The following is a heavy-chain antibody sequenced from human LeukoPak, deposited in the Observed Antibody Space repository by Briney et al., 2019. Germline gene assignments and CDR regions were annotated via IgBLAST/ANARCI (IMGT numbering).Heavy chain of an antibody. J-gene: IGHJ4*02. Sequence: ASVMVSCKASGYTFTGYYMHWVRQAPGQGLEWMGWINPNSGGTNYAQKFQGRVTMTRDTSISTAYMELSRLRSDDTAVYYCARVRFKQQLDFDYWGQGTLVTVSS. CDR3: ARVRFKQQLDFDY. V-gene: IGHV1-2*02. CDR2: INPNSGGT. CDR1: GYTFTGYY. D-gene: IGHD6-13*01.